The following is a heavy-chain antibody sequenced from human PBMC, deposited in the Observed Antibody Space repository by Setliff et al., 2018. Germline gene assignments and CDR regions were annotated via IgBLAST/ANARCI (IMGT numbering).Heavy chain of an antibody. V-gene: IGHV4-61*09. D-gene: IGHD3-3*01. Sequence: KASETLSLTCNVSGGSISSRTYYWSWIRQPAGKGLEWIGQIYTSWSTNYNPSLKSRVTISVDTSKNQFSLQLSSVTAADTAVYYCARMSGFLYIDVWGKGTTVTVSS. CDR3: ARMSGFLYIDV. CDR1: GGSISSRTYY. CDR2: IYTSWST. J-gene: IGHJ6*04.